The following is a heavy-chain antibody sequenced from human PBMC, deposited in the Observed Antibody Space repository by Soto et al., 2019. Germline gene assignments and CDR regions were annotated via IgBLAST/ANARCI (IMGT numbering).Heavy chain of an antibody. J-gene: IGHJ6*02. CDR3: AREGRCSSTSCYGSYGMDV. Sequence: GASVKVSCKASGYTFTSYDINWVRQATGQGLKWMGWMNPNSGNTGYAQKFQGRVTMTRNTSISTAYMELSSLRSEDTAVYYCAREGRCSSTSCYGSYGMDVWGQGTTVTVSS. D-gene: IGHD2-2*01. CDR1: GYTFTSYD. CDR2: MNPNSGNT. V-gene: IGHV1-8*01.